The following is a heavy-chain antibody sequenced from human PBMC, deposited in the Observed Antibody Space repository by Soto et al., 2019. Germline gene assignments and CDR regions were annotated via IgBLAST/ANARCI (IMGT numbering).Heavy chain of an antibody. CDR2: IIPMLGTA. D-gene: IGHD2-2*01. V-gene: IGHV1-69*13. Sequence: SVKVSCKASGGSFSNYAISWVRQAPGQGLEWMGGIIPMLGTANYAQNFQGRVTIIADESTRTVYMELSRLRSEDTAVYYCARVGSTSWYWFGPWGQGTLVTVSS. CDR3: ARVGSTSWYWFGP. J-gene: IGHJ5*02. CDR1: GGSFSNYA.